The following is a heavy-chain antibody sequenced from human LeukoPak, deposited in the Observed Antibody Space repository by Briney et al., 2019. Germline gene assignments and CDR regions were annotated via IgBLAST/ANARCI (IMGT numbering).Heavy chain of an antibody. V-gene: IGHV3-30-3*01. Sequence: SGGSLRLSCAASGFTFSSYAMYWVRQAPGKGLEWVAVISHDGSNEDYADSVKGRFTISRDNSKNTLYLQMNSLRAEDTAVYYCARDRDYYDSSGYYSNYFDYWGQGTLVTVSS. CDR1: GFTFSSYA. CDR2: ISHDGSNE. CDR3: ARDRDYYDSSGYYSNYFDY. J-gene: IGHJ4*02. D-gene: IGHD3-22*01.